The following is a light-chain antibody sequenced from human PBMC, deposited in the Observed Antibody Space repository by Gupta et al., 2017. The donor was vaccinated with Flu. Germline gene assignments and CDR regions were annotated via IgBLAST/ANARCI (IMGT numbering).Light chain of an antibody. Sequence: DIQMTQSPSTLAAFIGDRITITCRASQSVDVLLAWFQKKPGKAPKSLIYRSSILESGVPSRFSASGSETEFTLTISSLQPDDFASYYCQQYRSYPWTFGQGTKVEIK. J-gene: IGKJ1*01. CDR2: RSS. CDR3: QQYRSYPWT. CDR1: QSVDVL. V-gene: IGKV1-5*03.